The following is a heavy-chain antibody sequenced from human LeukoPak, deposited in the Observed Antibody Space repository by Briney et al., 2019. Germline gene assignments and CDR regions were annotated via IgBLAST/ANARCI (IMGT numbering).Heavy chain of an antibody. D-gene: IGHD3-3*01. Sequence: GGSLRLSCAASGFTFSDYYMSWIRQAPGKGLEWVSYISSSGSTIYYADSVKGRFTISRDNAKNSLYLQMNSLRAEDTAVYYCARSVDYDFWSEDNGLEYWGQGTLVTVSS. V-gene: IGHV3-11*04. J-gene: IGHJ4*02. CDR3: ARSVDYDFWSEDNGLEY. CDR2: ISSSGSTI. CDR1: GFTFSDYY.